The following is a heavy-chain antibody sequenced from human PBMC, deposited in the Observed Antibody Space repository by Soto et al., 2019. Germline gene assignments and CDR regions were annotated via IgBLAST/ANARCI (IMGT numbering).Heavy chain of an antibody. CDR1: GFTFSSYD. CDR2: IRSNGGTT. V-gene: IGHV3-64*01. J-gene: IGHJ4*02. D-gene: IGHD1-7*01. Sequence: EVQLAESGGGMVQPGGSLRLSCVASGFTFSSYDMHWVRQAPGKGLEYVSSIRSNGGTTDYGNSVKGRFTISRDNSKNTLYLQMGSLRAEDMAVYYCVRRVSGNYDYWGQGTLVTVSS. CDR3: VRRVSGNYDY.